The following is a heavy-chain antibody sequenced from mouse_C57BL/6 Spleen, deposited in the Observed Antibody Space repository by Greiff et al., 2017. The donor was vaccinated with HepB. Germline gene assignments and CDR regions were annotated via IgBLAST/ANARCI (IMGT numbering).Heavy chain of an antibody. V-gene: IGHV1-81*01. CDR3: ASSQPNYAMDY. D-gene: IGHD3-2*02. Sequence: QVQLQQSGAELARPGASVKLSCKASGYTFTSYGISWVKQRTGQGLEWIGEIYPRSGNTYYNEKFKGKATLTADKSSSTAYMELRSLTSEDSAVYFCASSQPNYAMDYWGQGTSVTVSS. CDR2: IYPRSGNT. CDR1: GYTFTSYG. J-gene: IGHJ4*01.